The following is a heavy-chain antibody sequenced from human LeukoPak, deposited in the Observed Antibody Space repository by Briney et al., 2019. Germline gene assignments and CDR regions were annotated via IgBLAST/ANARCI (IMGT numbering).Heavy chain of an antibody. V-gene: IGHV3-48*03. Sequence: GGSLRLSCAASGFTFSSYEMNWVRQAPGKGLEWVSYISSSGSTIYYADSVKGRFTISRDNAKNSLYLQMNSLRAEDTAVYYCARDSFLPPQWLVVFDYWGQGTLVTVPS. CDR2: ISSSGSTI. D-gene: IGHD6-19*01. CDR1: GFTFSSYE. J-gene: IGHJ4*02. CDR3: ARDSFLPPQWLVVFDY.